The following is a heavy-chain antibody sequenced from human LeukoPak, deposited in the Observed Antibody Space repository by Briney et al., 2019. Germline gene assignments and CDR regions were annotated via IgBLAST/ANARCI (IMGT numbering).Heavy chain of an antibody. CDR2: IYYSGST. J-gene: IGHJ4*02. CDR3: ANASRLSPFDY. V-gene: IGHV4-59*01. D-gene: IGHD2-2*01. Sequence: SETLSLTCTVSGGSISSYYWSWIRQPPGKGLEWIGYIYYSGSTNYNPSLKSRVTVSVDTSKNQFSLKLSSVTAADTAVYYCANASRLSPFDYWGQGTLVTVSS. CDR1: GGSISSYY.